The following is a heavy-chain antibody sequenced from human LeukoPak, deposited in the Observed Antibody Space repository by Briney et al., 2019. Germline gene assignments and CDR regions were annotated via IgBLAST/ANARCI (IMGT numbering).Heavy chain of an antibody. V-gene: IGHV4-59*01. J-gene: IGHJ6*03. Sequence: SETLSLTCTVSGGSISSYYWSWIRQPPGKGLEWIGYICYSGSTNYNPSLKSRVTISVDTSKNQFSLKLSSVTAADTAVYYCARERELGSMVRGPRDYYYMDVWGKGTTVTVSS. CDR3: ARERELGSMVRGPRDYYYMDV. CDR1: GGSISSYY. CDR2: ICYSGST. D-gene: IGHD3-10*01.